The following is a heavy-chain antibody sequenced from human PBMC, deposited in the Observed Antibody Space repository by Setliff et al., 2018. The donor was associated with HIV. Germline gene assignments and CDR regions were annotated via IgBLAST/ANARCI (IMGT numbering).Heavy chain of an antibody. CDR1: GFTFSSYA. CDR2: ISHDGTNR. CDR3: ARVPDGSGYGWHFQY. D-gene: IGHD3-22*01. Sequence: GGSLTLSCTASGFTFSSYALHWVRQAPGKGLVRVAVISHDGTNRFFSDSVKGRFTISRDKSESTLYLQMNSLRGEDTAVYYCARVPDGSGYGWHFQYWGQGTLVTVSS. J-gene: IGHJ1*01. V-gene: IGHV3-30*04.